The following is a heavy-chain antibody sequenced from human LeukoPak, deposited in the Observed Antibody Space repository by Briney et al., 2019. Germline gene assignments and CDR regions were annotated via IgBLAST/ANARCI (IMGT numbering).Heavy chain of an antibody. Sequence: KASETLSLTCTVSGGSISSSSYYWGWIRQPPGKGLEWIGSIYHSGSTYYNPSLKSRVTISVDTSKNQFSLKLSSVTAADTAVYYCARGVVATGIFDYWGQGTLVTVSS. CDR1: GGSISSSSYY. CDR2: IYHSGST. D-gene: IGHD5-12*01. J-gene: IGHJ4*02. V-gene: IGHV4-39*07. CDR3: ARGVVATGIFDY.